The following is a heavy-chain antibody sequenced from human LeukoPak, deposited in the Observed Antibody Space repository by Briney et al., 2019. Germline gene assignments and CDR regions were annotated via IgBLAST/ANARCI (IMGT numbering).Heavy chain of an antibody. CDR1: GFTFSDYY. CDR3: ARGGFRFFAH. Sequence: PGGSLRLSCVASGFTFSDYYMSWIRQAPGKGLEWISYISSSSSSTNYADSVKGRFTISRDNPKNSLYLQMNSLRAEDTAVYYCARGGFRFFAHWGQGTLVTVSS. J-gene: IGHJ5*02. D-gene: IGHD3-16*02. CDR2: ISSSSSST. V-gene: IGHV3-11*06.